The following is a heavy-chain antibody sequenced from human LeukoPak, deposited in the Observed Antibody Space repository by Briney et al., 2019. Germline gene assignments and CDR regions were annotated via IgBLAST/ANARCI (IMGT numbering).Heavy chain of an antibody. CDR2: ISSSGSTI. V-gene: IGHV3-48*03. Sequence: PGGSLRLSCAASGFTFSTYEMNWVRQAPGKGLEWVSYISSSGSTIYYADSVEGRFTISRHNAKNSLYLQMNSLRAEDTAIYYCARGYTYGLDFWGQGTLVTVSS. CDR3: ARGYTYGLDF. J-gene: IGHJ4*02. CDR1: GFTFSTYE. D-gene: IGHD5-18*01.